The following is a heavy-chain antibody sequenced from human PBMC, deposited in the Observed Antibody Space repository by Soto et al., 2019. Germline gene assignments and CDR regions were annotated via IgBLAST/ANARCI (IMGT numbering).Heavy chain of an antibody. Sequence: SSETLSLTCTVSGGSISSYYWSWILQPPGKGLEWIGYIYYSGSTNYNPSLKSRVTISVDTSKNQFSLKLSSVTAADTAVYYCARSQLLEWFPGWFDPWGQGTLVTVSS. D-gene: IGHD3-3*01. J-gene: IGHJ5*02. CDR1: GGSISSYY. V-gene: IGHV4-59*01. CDR2: IYYSGST. CDR3: ARSQLLEWFPGWFDP.